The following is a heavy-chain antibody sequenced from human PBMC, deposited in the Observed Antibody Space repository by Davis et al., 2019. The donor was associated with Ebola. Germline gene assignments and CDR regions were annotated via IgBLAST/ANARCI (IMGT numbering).Heavy chain of an antibody. CDR1: GYTFIDHC. V-gene: IGHV1-2*06. Sequence: VKVSCKASGYTFIDHCIHWVRLAPGQGLEWMGRINPNSGGTRYAQNFQGRVAMTRDTSISTAYMELSSLRSDDTAVYYCARDNSDSSAYSWMDSWGQGTLVTVSS. J-gene: IGHJ5*01. CDR2: INPNSGGT. D-gene: IGHD6-6*01. CDR3: ARDNSDSSAYSWMDS.